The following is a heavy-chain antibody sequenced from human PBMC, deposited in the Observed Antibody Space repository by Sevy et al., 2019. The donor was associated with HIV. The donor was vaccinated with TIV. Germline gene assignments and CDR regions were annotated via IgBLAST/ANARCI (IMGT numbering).Heavy chain of an antibody. J-gene: IGHJ4*02. CDR2: INPNSGGT. V-gene: IGHV1-2*02. D-gene: IGHD3-16*01. CDR3: ARVGGTRFGSSHFDY. Sequence: ASVKVSCKASGYTFTGYYMHWVRQAPGQGLEWMGWINPNSGGTNYAQKFQGRVTMTRDTSISTAYMELSRLGSDDTAVYYCARVGGTRFGSSHFDYWGQGTLVTVSS. CDR1: GYTFTGYY.